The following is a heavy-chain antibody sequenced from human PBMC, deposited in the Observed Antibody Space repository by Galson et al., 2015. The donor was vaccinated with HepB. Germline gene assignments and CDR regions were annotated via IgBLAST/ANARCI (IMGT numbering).Heavy chain of an antibody. CDR1: GFTFSDYY. CDR3: ARVADADYGDHSHFDY. CDR2: ISSSSLYT. V-gene: IGHV3-11*06. J-gene: IGHJ4*02. Sequence: SLRLSCAVSGFTFSDYYMSWIRQAPGKGLEWISYISSSSLYTNYADSVKGRITISRDNAKNSLYLQISSARAEDTALYYCARVADADYGDHSHFDYWGQGTLVTVSS. D-gene: IGHD4-17*01.